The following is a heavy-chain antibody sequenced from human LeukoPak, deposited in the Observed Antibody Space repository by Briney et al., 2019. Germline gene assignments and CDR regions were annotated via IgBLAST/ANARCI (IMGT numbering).Heavy chain of an antibody. CDR3: ATLTTVVTPSYFDY. CDR1: GGSISSYY. CDR2: IYYTGNT. V-gene: IGHV4-59*08. Sequence: SETLSLTCTVSGGSISSYYWSWIRQPPGQGLEWIGYIYYTGNTNYNPSLKSRVTISVDTSKNQFSLKLSSVTAADTAVYYCATLTTVVTPSYFDYWGQGTLVTVSS. J-gene: IGHJ4*02. D-gene: IGHD4-23*01.